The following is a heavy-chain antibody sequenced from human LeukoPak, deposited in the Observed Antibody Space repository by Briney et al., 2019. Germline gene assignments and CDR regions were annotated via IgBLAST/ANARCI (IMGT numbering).Heavy chain of an antibody. Sequence: GASVKVSCKTSGYSFTDYYMHWVRQAPGQGLEWMGWINPNSGGTSSAQKFQGRVTMTRDTSITTVYMEVSWLTSDDTAIYYCARADRLGRGPYLIGPWGQGTLVTVSS. J-gene: IGHJ5*02. V-gene: IGHV1-2*02. CDR1: GYSFTDYY. CDR3: ARADRLGRGPYLIGP. D-gene: IGHD2-21*01. CDR2: INPNSGGT.